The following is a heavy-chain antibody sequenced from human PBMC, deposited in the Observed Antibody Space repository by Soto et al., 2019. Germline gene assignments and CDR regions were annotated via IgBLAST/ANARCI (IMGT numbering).Heavy chain of an antibody. D-gene: IGHD4-17*01. V-gene: IGHV4-30-2*01. Sequence: QLQLQESGSGLVKPSQTLSLTCAVSGGSISSGGYSWSWIRQPPGKGLEWIGYIYHSGSTYYNPSLKSRVTLSVDRSKNQFSLKLSSVTAADAAVYYCASSMTTATTFDYWGQGTLVTVSS. CDR1: GGSISSGGYS. CDR2: IYHSGST. J-gene: IGHJ4*02. CDR3: ASSMTTATTFDY.